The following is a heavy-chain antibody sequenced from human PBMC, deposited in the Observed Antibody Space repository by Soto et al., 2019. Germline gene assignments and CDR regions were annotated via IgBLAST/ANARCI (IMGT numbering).Heavy chain of an antibody. CDR2: ISSDGNDK. J-gene: IGHJ4*02. Sequence: QVQLVESGGGVVQPGRSLRLSCAASGFTFSNYGMHWVRQAPGKGLESVTTISSDGNDKYYAGSVKGRFTISRDNSENTLDLQMNGLRAEDTAVYYCAKGSFSAHHFLDHWGQGTLVSVSS. CDR3: AKGSFSAHHFLDH. CDR1: GFTFSNYG. D-gene: IGHD3-10*01. V-gene: IGHV3-30*18.